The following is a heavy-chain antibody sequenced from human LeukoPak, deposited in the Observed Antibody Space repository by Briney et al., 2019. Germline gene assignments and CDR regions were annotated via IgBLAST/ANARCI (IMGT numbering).Heavy chain of an antibody. V-gene: IGHV3-21*01. D-gene: IGHD6-19*01. Sequence: GGSLRLSCAASGFTFSSYSMNWARQAPGKGLEWVSSISSSGSYIYYADSVKGRFTISRDNAKNSLYLQMNSLRAEDTGVYYCARDFSSGMDVWGQGTTVTVSS. CDR2: ISSSGSYI. CDR1: GFTFSSYS. CDR3: ARDFSSGMDV. J-gene: IGHJ6*02.